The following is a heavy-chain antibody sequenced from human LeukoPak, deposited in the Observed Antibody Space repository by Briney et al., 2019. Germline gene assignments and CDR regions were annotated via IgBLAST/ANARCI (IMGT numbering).Heavy chain of an antibody. D-gene: IGHD6-19*01. V-gene: IGHV1-46*01. CDR3: ARIQGIAVAGLGY. J-gene: IGHJ4*02. CDR1: GYAFTSYY. CDR2: INPSGGST. Sequence: GASVKVSCKASGYAFTSYYMHWVRQAPGQGLEWMGIINPSGGSTSYAQKFQGRVTMTRDTSTSTVYMELSSLRSEGTAVYYCARIQGIAVAGLGYWGQGTLVTVSS.